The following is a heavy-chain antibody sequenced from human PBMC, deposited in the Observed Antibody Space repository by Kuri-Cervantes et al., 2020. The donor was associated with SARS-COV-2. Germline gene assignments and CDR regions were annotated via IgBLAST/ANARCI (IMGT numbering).Heavy chain of an antibody. J-gene: IGHJ6*02. CDR1: GFTFSTYA. D-gene: IGHD2-15*01. V-gene: IGHV3-74*01. Sequence: GESLKISCAASGFTFSTYAMHWVRQAPGKGLVWVSRINSDGSSASYADSVKGRFTISRDNAKNTLYLQMNSLRAEDTAVYYCARDLTLGYCSGGSCYYYYYGMDVWGQGTTVTVSS. CDR3: ARDLTLGYCSGGSCYYYYYGMDV. CDR2: INSDGSSA.